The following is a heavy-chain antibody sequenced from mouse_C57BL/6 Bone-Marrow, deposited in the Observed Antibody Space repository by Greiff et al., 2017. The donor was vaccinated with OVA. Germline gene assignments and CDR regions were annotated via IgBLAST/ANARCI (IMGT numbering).Heavy chain of an antibody. J-gene: IGHJ3*01. D-gene: IGHD4-1*01. CDR2: INPSTGGT. V-gene: IGHV1-42*01. Sequence: EVKLEESGPELVKPGASVKISCKASGYSFTGYYMNWVKQSPEKSLEWIGEINPSTGGTTYNQKFKAKATLTVYKSSSTAYMQLKSLTSEDSAVYYCARGGTSPFAYWGQGTRVTVSA. CDR1: GYSFTGYY. CDR3: ARGGTSPFAY.